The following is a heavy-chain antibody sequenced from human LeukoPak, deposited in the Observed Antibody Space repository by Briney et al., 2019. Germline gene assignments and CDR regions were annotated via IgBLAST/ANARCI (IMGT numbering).Heavy chain of an antibody. J-gene: IGHJ1*01. CDR3: ARETYSSSSVVQH. D-gene: IGHD6-6*01. CDR1: GGSFSGYY. CDR2: INHSGST. Sequence: SETLSLTCAVYGGSFSGYYWSWIRQPPGKGLEWIGEINHSGSTNYNPSLKGRVTIPVDTSKNQFSLKLSSVTAADTAVYYCARETYSSSSVVQHWGQGTLVTVSS. V-gene: IGHV4-34*01.